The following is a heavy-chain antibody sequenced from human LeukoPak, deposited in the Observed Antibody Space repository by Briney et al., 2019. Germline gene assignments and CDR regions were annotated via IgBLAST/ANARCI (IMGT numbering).Heavy chain of an antibody. CDR2: IDPAGNT. V-gene: IGHV3-13*01. CDR1: GFTFSSYD. J-gene: IGHJ4*02. Sequence: GGSLRLSCVASGFTFSSYDMHWVRQATGKGLEWISAIDPAGNTWYSDSVKGRLTISRENAKSSLFLQMNSLRAADTAVYYCARVLEMATISDGLDYWGQGTLVTVSS. D-gene: IGHD5-24*01. CDR3: ARVLEMATISDGLDY.